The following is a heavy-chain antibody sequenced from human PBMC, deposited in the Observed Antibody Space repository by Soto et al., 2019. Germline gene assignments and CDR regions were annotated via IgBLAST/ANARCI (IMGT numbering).Heavy chain of an antibody. Sequence: SETLSLTCTVSGGSISSYYWSWIRQPPGKGLEWIGYIYYSGSTNYNPSLKSRVTISVDTSKNQFSLKLSSVTAADTAVYYCARDYYDFLEWDYMDVWGKGTTVTVSS. V-gene: IGHV4-59*01. J-gene: IGHJ6*03. CDR3: ARDYYDFLEWDYMDV. CDR1: GGSISSYY. D-gene: IGHD3-3*01. CDR2: IYYSGST.